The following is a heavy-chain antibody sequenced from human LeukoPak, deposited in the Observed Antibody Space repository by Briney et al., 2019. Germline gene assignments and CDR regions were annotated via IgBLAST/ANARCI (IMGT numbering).Heavy chain of an antibody. Sequence: SETLSLTCAVYGGSFSGYDWSWIRQPPGKGLEWIGSIYYSGSTYYNPSLKSRVTISVDTSKNQFSLKLSSVTAADTAVYYCARDLSQYDFWSGYYTYNWFDPWGQGTLVTVSS. J-gene: IGHJ5*02. D-gene: IGHD3-3*01. CDR1: GGSFSGYD. V-gene: IGHV4-34*01. CDR2: IYYSGST. CDR3: ARDLSQYDFWSGYYTYNWFDP.